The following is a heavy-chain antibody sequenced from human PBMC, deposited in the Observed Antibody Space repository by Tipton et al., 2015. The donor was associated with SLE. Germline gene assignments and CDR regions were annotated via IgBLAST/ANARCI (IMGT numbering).Heavy chain of an antibody. J-gene: IGHJ6*03. CDR3: ARQGLAAAGYYYYYMDV. CDR1: GGSISNHY. V-gene: IGHV4-34*01. D-gene: IGHD6-13*01. CDR2: INHSGST. Sequence: TLSLSCTVSGGSISNHYWSWIRQPPGKGLEWIGEINHSGSTNYNPSLKSRATISVDTSKNQFSLKLSSVTAADTAVYYCARQGLAAAGYYYYYMDVWGKETTVTVSS.